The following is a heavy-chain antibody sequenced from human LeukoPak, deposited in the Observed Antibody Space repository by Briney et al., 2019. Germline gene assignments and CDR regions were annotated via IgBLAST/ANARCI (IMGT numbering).Heavy chain of an antibody. CDR2: IKQDGSEK. V-gene: IGHV3-7*01. CDR3: ASGDGFDY. CDR1: GFTFSTYW. Sequence: GGSLRLSCATSGFTFSTYWRSWVRQAPGKGLEWVANIKQDGSEKYYADSVTGRFTISRDNAKNLLYLQMNSLRVEDTAVYYCASGDGFDYWGQGTLATVS. J-gene: IGHJ4*02.